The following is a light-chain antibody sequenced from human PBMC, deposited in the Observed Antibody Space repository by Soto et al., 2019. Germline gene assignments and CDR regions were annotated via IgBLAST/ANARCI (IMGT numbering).Light chain of an antibody. CDR1: ESGSSS. Sequence: EIVLTQPLGTLSLSPGERATLSSRASESGSSSFLAWYQQRLGQAPRLLIHGASTRATGFPGRFSGSGSGTDFTLTISSLQSEDFAVYYCQQYNNWPWTFGQGTKVDIK. CDR2: GAS. CDR3: QQYNNWPWT. V-gene: IGKV3-15*01. J-gene: IGKJ1*01.